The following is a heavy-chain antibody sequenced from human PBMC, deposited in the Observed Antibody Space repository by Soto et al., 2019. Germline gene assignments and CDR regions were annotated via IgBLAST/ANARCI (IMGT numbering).Heavy chain of an antibody. CDR1: GGSISSYY. CDR3: ARVRTTGTTTNWFDP. V-gene: IGHV4-59*01. J-gene: IGHJ5*02. CDR2: IYYSGST. Sequence: QVQLQESGPGLVKPSETLSLTCTVSGGSISSYYWSWIRQPPGKGLEWIGYIYYSGSTNYNPSLKRRVTISVDTYKNQFSLKLSSVTAADTAVYYCARVRTTGTTTNWFDPWGQGTLVTVSS. D-gene: IGHD1-1*01.